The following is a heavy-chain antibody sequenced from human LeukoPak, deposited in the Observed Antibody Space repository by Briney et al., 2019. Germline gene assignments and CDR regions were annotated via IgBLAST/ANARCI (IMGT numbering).Heavy chain of an antibody. CDR1: GRSFSPYY. Sequence: SSDTLSLTCAVYGRSFSPYYWSWLRQPPGKALEWIGEINHSGSTNYNPSLKSRVTISVDTSKNQFSLRLSSVTAADTAVYYCARGGFYCGGDCYVDYWGQGTLVTVSS. CDR2: INHSGST. D-gene: IGHD2-21*02. CDR3: ARGGFYCGGDCYVDY. V-gene: IGHV4-34*01. J-gene: IGHJ4*02.